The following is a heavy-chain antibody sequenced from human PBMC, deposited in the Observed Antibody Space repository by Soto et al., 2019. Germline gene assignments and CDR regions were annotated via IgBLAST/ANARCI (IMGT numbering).Heavy chain of an antibody. V-gene: IGHV1-18*01. CDR2: ISGYNGNT. D-gene: IGHD2-21*01. CDR3: SRIIVVGGWFAPNYCHGVDV. J-gene: IGHJ6*02. Sequence: QVRLVQSGAAVKKPGASVTVCCKTSGYTFSNYGINRVRQAPAQGLEWLGRISGYNGNTNYAQTVQGRVTMTTDTSTGNVYMELRSLKSDDTDIYYCSRIIVVGGWFAPNYCHGVDVWGQGTTVTVSS. CDR1: GYTFSNYG.